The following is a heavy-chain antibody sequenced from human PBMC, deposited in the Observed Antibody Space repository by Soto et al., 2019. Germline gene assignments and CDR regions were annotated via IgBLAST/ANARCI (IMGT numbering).Heavy chain of an antibody. CDR2: INHSGST. Sequence: SETLSLTCAVYGGSFSGYYWSWIRQPPGKGLEWIGEINHSGSTNYNPSLKSRVTISVDTSKNQFSLKLSSVTAADTAVYYCARMYGSGSYYTDYWGQGTLVTVSS. CDR3: ARMYGSGSYYTDY. D-gene: IGHD3-10*01. V-gene: IGHV4-34*01. J-gene: IGHJ4*02. CDR1: GGSFSGYY.